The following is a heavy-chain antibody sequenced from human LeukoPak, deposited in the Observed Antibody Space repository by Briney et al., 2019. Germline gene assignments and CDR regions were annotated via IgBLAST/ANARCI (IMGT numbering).Heavy chain of an antibody. Sequence: PGGSLRLSCAASGFTFNNYGMHWVRQAPGKGLEWVAVIPYDGSNTYYADSVKGRFTISRDNSKNTLYLQMNSLRAEDSAVYYCAKNTKPTLVTPDFWGQGTLVTVSS. J-gene: IGHJ4*02. D-gene: IGHD4-23*01. CDR3: AKNTKPTLVTPDF. V-gene: IGHV3-30*02. CDR2: IPYDGSNT. CDR1: GFTFNNYG.